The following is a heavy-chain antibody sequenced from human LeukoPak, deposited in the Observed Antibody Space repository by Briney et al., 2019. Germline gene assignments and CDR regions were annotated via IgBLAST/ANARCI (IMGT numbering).Heavy chain of an antibody. V-gene: IGHV1-18*01. Sequence: GASVKVSCTASGYSFVGYGITWVRQAPGQGLEWMGWFNPENGNTNYSQKFQGRVTITRDTSASTAYMELSSLRSEDTAVYYCARDVGWPVTMVRGAPDYWGQGTLVTVSS. CDR1: GYSFVGYG. CDR3: ARDVGWPVTMVRGAPDY. J-gene: IGHJ4*02. D-gene: IGHD3-10*01. CDR2: FNPENGNT.